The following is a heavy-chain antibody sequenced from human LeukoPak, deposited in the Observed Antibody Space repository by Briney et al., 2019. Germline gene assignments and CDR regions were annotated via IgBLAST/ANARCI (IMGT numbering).Heavy chain of an antibody. Sequence: GASVKVSCKASGYAFTSYAINWVRQAPGQGLEWMGWINTNTGNPTYAQGFRGRFAFSLDTSATTAYVQISSLTAEDTALYYCARFSSNSLTLDYWGQGTLVTVSS. V-gene: IGHV7-4-1*02. CDR3: ARFSSNSLTLDY. CDR2: INTNTGNP. D-gene: IGHD6-13*01. CDR1: GYAFTSYA. J-gene: IGHJ4*02.